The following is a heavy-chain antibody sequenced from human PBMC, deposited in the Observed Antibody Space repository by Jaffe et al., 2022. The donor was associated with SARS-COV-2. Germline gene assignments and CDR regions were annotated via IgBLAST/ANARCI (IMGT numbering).Heavy chain of an antibody. CDR2: ISYDGSNK. CDR3: ARLGGYYYYGMDV. V-gene: IGHV3-30-3*01. Sequence: QVQLVESGGGVVQPGRSLRLSCAASGFTFSSYAMHWVRQAPGKGLEWVAVISYDGSNKYYADSVKGRFTISRDNSKNTLYLQMNSLRAEDTAVYYCARLGGYYYYGMDVWGQGTTVTVSS. CDR1: GFTFSSYA. J-gene: IGHJ6*02. D-gene: IGHD7-27*01.